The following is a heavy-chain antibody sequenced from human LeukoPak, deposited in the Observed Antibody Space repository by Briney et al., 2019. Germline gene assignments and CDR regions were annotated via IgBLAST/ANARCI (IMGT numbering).Heavy chain of an antibody. CDR2: INHSGST. J-gene: IGHJ4*02. D-gene: IGHD6-19*01. V-gene: IGHV4-34*01. Sequence: SETLSLTCAVYGGSSSGYYWSWIRQPPGKGLEWIGEINHSGSTNYNPSLKSRVTISVDTSKNQFSLKLSSVTAADTALYYCARGQWLVTSDYWGQGTLVTVSS. CDR3: ARGQWLVTSDY. CDR1: GGSSSGYY.